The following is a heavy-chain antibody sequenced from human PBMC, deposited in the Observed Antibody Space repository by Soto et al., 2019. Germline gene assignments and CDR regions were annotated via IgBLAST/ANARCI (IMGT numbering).Heavy chain of an antibody. CDR1: GFTFSNAW. V-gene: IGHV3-15*07. CDR2: IKSKTDGGTT. CDR3: ARGPSYSDSYFDH. D-gene: IGHD4-17*01. Sequence: PGGSLRLSCAASGFTFSNAWMNWVRQAPGKGLEWVGRIKSKTDGGTTDYAAPVKGRFTISRDDSKNTLYLQMNSLKTEDTAVYYCARGPSYSDSYFDHSGQGTLVTVSS. J-gene: IGHJ4*02.